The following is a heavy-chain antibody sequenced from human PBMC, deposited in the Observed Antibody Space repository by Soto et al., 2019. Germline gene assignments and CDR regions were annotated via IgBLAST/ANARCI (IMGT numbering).Heavy chain of an antibody. J-gene: IGHJ4*02. V-gene: IGHV3-15*07. CDR3: TTRTHQGYRDYFDY. Sequence: WGSLRLSCAASGFTFSNAWMNWVRQAPGKGLEWVGRIKSKTDGGTTDYAAPVKGRFTISRDDSKNTLYLQMNSLKTEDTAVYYCTTRTHQGYRDYFDYWGQGTLVTVSS. CDR1: GFTFSNAW. D-gene: IGHD5-18*01. CDR2: IKSKTDGGTT.